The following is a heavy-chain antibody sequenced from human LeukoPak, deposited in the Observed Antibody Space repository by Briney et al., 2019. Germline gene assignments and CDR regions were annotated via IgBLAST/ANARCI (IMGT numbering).Heavy chain of an antibody. Sequence: PSETLSLTCTVSGDSISSYYWSWIRQLPGKGLEWIGYIYNSETTNYNPSLESRVTISEDTSKNQFSLMLTSVTAADTAVYYCARVVYSHYWPEGMDVWGQGTTVTVSS. CDR3: ARVVYSHYWPEGMDV. CDR1: GDSISSYY. J-gene: IGHJ6*02. V-gene: IGHV4-59*01. CDR2: IYNSETT. D-gene: IGHD4-11*01.